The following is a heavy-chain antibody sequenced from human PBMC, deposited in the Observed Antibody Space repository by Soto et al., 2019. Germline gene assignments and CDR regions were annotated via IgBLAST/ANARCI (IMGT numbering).Heavy chain of an antibody. J-gene: IGHJ6*02. D-gene: IGHD6-13*01. CDR1: GYTFTSYG. Sequence: ASVKVSCKASGYTFTSYGISWVRQAPGQGLEWMGWISAYNGNTNYAQKLQGRVTMTTDTSTSTAYKELRSLRSDDTAVYYWSRDQGSYSSSRFYYYGMDVWGQGTTVTVSS. CDR3: SRDQGSYSSSRFYYYGMDV. CDR2: ISAYNGNT. V-gene: IGHV1-18*01.